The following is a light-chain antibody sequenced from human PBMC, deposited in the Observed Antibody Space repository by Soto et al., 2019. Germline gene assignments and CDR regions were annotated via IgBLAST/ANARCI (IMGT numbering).Light chain of an antibody. CDR2: EGS. V-gene: IGLV2-23*03. CDR1: SSDVGNYNL. Sequence: QSALTEPASVSGSPGQSITISCTGTSSDVGNYNLVSWYQQHPGKAPKLMIYEGSKRPSGVSNRFSGSKSGNTASLTISGLHAEDEADYYCSSYAGSSTFRVFGGGTKVTVL. J-gene: IGLJ3*02. CDR3: SSYAGSSTFRV.